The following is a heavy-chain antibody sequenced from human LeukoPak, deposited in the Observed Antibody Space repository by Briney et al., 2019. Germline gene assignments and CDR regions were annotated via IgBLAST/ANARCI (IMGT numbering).Heavy chain of an antibody. CDR3: ARGLGDYNTDWFPVSGY. J-gene: IGHJ4*02. CDR2: IIPMLGVT. CDR1: GDTFSYNG. D-gene: IGHD3-9*01. V-gene: IGHV1-69*04. Sequence: SVKVSCKASGDTFSYNGISWVRQAPGQGLEWMGRIIPMLGVTNYAQKFQGRVTITADKSTSTAYMDLSSLRSEDTAVYYCARGLGDYNTDWFPVSGYWGQGTLVTVSS.